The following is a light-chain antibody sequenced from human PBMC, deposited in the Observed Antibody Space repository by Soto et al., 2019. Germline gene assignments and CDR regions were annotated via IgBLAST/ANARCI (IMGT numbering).Light chain of an antibody. CDR2: EVS. J-gene: IGLJ2*01. V-gene: IGLV2-14*01. CDR1: SRDVGGYNY. CDR3: QSYENRLSGAYLV. Sequence: QSALTQPASVSGSPGQSITISCTGTSRDVGGYNYVSWHQQHPGKAPKVIITEVSNRPSGVSNRFSGSKSGNTASLTISGLQAEDEADYYCQSYENRLSGAYLVLGGGTQLTVL.